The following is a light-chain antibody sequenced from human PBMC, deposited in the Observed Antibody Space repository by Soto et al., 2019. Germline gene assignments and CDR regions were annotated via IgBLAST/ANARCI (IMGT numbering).Light chain of an antibody. J-gene: IGKJ5*01. CDR2: AAS. Sequence: DIQTTQAPSTLSASVGDRVTITCRASQGISSHLAWYQQKPGKAPKLLIYAASTLQTGVPSRFSGGGSGTDFTLTLSSLQPEDFATYYCQQVNSFPSTFGQGTRLEI. CDR1: QGISSH. CDR3: QQVNSFPST. V-gene: IGKV1-9*01.